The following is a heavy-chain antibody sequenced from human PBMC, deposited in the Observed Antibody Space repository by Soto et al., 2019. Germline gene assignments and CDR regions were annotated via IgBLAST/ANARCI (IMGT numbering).Heavy chain of an antibody. CDR3: ARATYNTKYFQH. Sequence: PGGSLRLSCAASGFTFSSYSMNWVRQAPGKGLEWVSYISSSSTIYYADSVKGRFTISRDNAKNSLYLQMNSLRAEDTAVYYCARATYNTKYFQHWGQGTLVTV. D-gene: IGHD1-1*01. CDR1: GFTFSSYS. V-gene: IGHV3-48*01. CDR2: ISSSSTI. J-gene: IGHJ1*01.